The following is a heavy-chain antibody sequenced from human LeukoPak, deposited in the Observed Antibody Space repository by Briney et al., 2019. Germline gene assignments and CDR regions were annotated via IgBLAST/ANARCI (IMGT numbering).Heavy chain of an antibody. J-gene: IGHJ4*02. V-gene: IGHV3-48*02. CDR2: ISSSSTTI. CDR1: GFTFSSYS. Sequence: PGGSLRLSCAASGFTFSSYSMNWVRQAPGKGLEWVSYISSSSTTIYYADSVKGRFTISRDNAKNSLYLQMNSLRDEDTAVYYCARDYRGYSSGARERPYDYWGQGTLVTVSS. D-gene: IGHD6-19*01. CDR3: ARDYRGYSSGARERPYDY.